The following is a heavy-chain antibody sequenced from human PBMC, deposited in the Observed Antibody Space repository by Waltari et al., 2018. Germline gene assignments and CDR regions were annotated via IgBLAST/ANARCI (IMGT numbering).Heavy chain of an antibody. CDR2: IWYDGSNK. Sequence: QVQLVESGGGVVQPGRSLRLPCAASGFTFSRYGMHWVRPAPGKGLEWVAVIWYDGSNKYYADSVKGRFTISRDNSKNTLYLQMNSLRAEDTAMYYCAKPLRYSSSAPGDYWGQGTLVTVSS. D-gene: IGHD6-6*01. V-gene: IGHV3-30*18. CDR1: GFTFSRYG. J-gene: IGHJ4*02. CDR3: AKPLRYSSSAPGDY.